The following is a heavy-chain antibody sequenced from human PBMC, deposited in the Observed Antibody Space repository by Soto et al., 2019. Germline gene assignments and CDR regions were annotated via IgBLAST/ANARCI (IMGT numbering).Heavy chain of an antibody. CDR2: ISSSSSTM. CDR1: GFTFSSYS. Sequence: EVQLVESGGGLVQPGGSLRLSCAASGFTFSSYSMNWVRQAPGKGLEWISYISSSSSTMYYADSVKGRFTVSRDNAKSSLSMQMNSLRAEDTAVYDCARPTFFFGSGSYSANAYALDVWGQGTTVTVSS. J-gene: IGHJ6*02. D-gene: IGHD3-10*01. CDR3: ARPTFFFGSGSYSANAYALDV. V-gene: IGHV3-48*01.